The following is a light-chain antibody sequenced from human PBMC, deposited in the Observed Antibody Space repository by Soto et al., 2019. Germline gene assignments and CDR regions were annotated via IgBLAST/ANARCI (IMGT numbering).Light chain of an antibody. J-gene: IGLJ1*01. CDR1: SGDVGGYKY. CDR2: DVT. CDR3: SSYTSTGTL. V-gene: IGLV2-14*01. Sequence: SSLAQPSSLFGSPGQSITLSCPGTSGDVGGYKYVCWYQQHPGKAPKLMIFDVTNRPSGISTRFSGSKSGNTASLTISGLQADDEADYYCSSYTSTGTLFGPGTKVTVL.